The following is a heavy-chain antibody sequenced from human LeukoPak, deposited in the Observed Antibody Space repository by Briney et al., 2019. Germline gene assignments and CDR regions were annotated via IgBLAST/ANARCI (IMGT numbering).Heavy chain of an antibody. CDR3: ARDSSWYPGSWFDP. D-gene: IGHD6-13*01. CDR1: GGSFSGYY. J-gene: IGHJ5*02. CDR2: INHSGST. Sequence: SETLSLTCAVYGGSFSGYYWSWIRQPPGKGLEWIGEINHSGSTNYNPSLKSRVTMSVDTSKNQFSLKLSSVTAADTAVYYCARDSSWYPGSWFDPWGQGTLVTVSS. V-gene: IGHV4-34*01.